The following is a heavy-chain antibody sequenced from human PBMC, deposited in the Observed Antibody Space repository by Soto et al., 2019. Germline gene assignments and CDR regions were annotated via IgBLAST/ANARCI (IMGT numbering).Heavy chain of an antibody. J-gene: IGHJ4*02. CDR3: ARDMGFGLSDY. V-gene: IGHV3-30*03. CDR1: GFAFSSYG. CDR2: ISYDGSNK. Sequence: PGGSLRHSCAASGFAFSSYGMHWVRQAPDKGLEWVAGISYDGSNKDCADSVKGRFTISRDNSKNTLYLQMSSLRGEDTAVYYCARDMGFGLSDYWGQGILVTVSS. D-gene: IGHD3-10*01.